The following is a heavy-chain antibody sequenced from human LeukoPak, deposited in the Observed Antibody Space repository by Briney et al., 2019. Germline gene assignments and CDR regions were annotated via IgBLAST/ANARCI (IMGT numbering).Heavy chain of an antibody. J-gene: IGHJ4*02. CDR2: ISSSGGTT. CDR3: AKAGIAVPATPEY. CDR1: GFTFSSYA. Sequence: GGSLRLSCAASGFTFSSYAMDWVRQAPGKGLEWVSVISSSGGTTYYSDSVKGRFIISRDNSKNTLYLQMNSLRAEDTAVYYCAKAGIAVPATPEYCGQGTQVTVSS. V-gene: IGHV3-23*01. D-gene: IGHD6-19*01.